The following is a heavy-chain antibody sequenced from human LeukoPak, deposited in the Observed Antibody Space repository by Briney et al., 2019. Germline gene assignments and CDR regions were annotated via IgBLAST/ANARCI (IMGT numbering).Heavy chain of an antibody. CDR1: GYILTGYY. J-gene: IGHJ5*02. CDR3: ARDKLGLGELSLYDQ. V-gene: IGHV1-2*02. Sequence: ASVKVSCKASGYILTGYYMHWVRQAPGQELERMGWMNPNSGGTKYAQKFQGRVTMTRDTSISTAYMELSRLRSDDTAMYYCARDKLGLGELSLYDQWGQGTLVTVFS. CDR2: MNPNSGGT. D-gene: IGHD3-16*02.